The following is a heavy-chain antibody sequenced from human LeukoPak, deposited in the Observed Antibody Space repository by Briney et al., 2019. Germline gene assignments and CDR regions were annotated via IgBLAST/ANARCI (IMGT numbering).Heavy chain of an antibody. D-gene: IGHD3-16*02. CDR1: GGSISSYY. CDR2: IYYSGST. Sequence: SSETLSLTCTVSGGSISSYYWSWIRQPPGKGLEWIGYIYYSGSTNYNPSLKSRVTISVDTSKNQFSLKLSSVTAADTAVYYCASSNYDYVWGSYRYRNAFDIWGQGTMVTVSS. J-gene: IGHJ3*02. CDR3: ASSNYDYVWGSYRYRNAFDI. V-gene: IGHV4-59*08.